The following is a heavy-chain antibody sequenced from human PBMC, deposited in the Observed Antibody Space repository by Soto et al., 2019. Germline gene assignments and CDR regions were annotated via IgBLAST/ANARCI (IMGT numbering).Heavy chain of an antibody. V-gene: IGHV4-34*01. D-gene: IGHD1-26*01. CDR3: ARGLGGVQH. Sequence: QVQLQQWGAELLKPSETLSLTCAVYGGSFSGYYCSWIRQPPGKGLEWIGELNDSGSTKYNASRRSRVSISLDMSKNQFSLKLSSVTAADTAVYYCARGLGGVQHWGQGTLVTVSS. J-gene: IGHJ1*01. CDR1: GGSFSGYY. CDR2: LNDSGST.